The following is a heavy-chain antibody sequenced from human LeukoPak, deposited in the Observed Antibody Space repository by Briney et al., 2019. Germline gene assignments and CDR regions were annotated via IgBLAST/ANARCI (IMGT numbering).Heavy chain of an antibody. Sequence: GGSLRLSCAASGFTFSDNYMTWVRQAPGKWLEWLSYISGNGGVIQYADSVKGRFTISRDNAKNLLYLQMDSLRVEDTAIYYCARDPRTVQIWGQGTLVTVSS. V-gene: IGHV3-11*04. CDR2: ISGNGGVI. CDR3: ARDPRTVQI. J-gene: IGHJ4*02. D-gene: IGHD1-1*01. CDR1: GFTFSDNY.